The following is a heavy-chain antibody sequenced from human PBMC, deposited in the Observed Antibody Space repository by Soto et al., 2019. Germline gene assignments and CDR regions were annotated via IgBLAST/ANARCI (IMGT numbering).Heavy chain of an antibody. CDR1: GFALNKYA. CDR2: VSASGGSP. CDR3: AKDRSSTSCYAFDY. V-gene: IGHV3-23*01. Sequence: SLRLSCVASGFALNKYAMSWVRQAPGKGLEWVSAVSASGGSPYYADSVKGRFTISRDNSRNTLYLQMNSLRAEDTAVYYCAKDRSSTSCYAFDYWGQGTLVTVSS. D-gene: IGHD2-2*01. J-gene: IGHJ4*02.